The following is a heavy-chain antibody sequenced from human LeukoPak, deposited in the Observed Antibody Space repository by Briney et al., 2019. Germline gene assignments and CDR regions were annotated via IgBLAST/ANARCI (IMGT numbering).Heavy chain of an antibody. CDR3: ARGGWYTILNIDY. CDR2: INPNSGGT. CDR1: GYTFTGYY. J-gene: IGHJ4*02. Sequence: GASVKVSCKSSGYTFTGYYMHWVRQAPGQGLEWMGWINPNSGGTNYAQKFQGRVTMTRDTSISTAYMELSRLRSDDTAVYYCARGGWYTILNIDYWGQGTLVTASS. V-gene: IGHV1-2*02. D-gene: IGHD6-19*01.